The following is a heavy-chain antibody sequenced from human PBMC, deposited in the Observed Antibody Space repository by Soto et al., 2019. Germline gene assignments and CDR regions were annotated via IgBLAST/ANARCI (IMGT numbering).Heavy chain of an antibody. CDR2: SDPSDSFT. V-gene: IGHV5-10-1*01. J-gene: IGHJ4*02. D-gene: IGHD6-13*01. Sequence: GESLKISCKSSGYNFTTYWIFWVRQMPGKGLEWRGRSDPSDSFTNYSPSFQGHVTSSRDQSITSAYLQWNSLKASDTAMYYCARGYSSSWYFDSWGQGTLVTVSS. CDR1: GYNFTTYW. CDR3: ARGYSSSWYFDS.